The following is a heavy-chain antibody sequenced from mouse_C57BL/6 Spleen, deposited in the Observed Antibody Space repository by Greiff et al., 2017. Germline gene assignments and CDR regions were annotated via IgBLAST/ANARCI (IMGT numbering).Heavy chain of an antibody. V-gene: IGHV5-9-1*02. J-gene: IGHJ3*01. CDR1: GFTFSSYA. CDR3: TRTSNYGGFAY. Sequence: EVMLVESGEGLVKPGGSLKLSCAASGFTFSSYAMSWVRQTPEKRLEWVAYISSGGDYIYYADTVKGRFTISRDNARNTLYLQMSSLKSEDTAMYYCTRTSNYGGFAYWGQGTLVTVSA. D-gene: IGHD2-5*01. CDR2: ISSGGDYI.